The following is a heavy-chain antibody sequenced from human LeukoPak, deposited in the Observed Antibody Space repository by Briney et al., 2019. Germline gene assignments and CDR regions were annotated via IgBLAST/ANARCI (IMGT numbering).Heavy chain of an antibody. D-gene: IGHD2-21*02. V-gene: IGHV1-8*02. Sequence: ASVKVSCKVSGYTFTSYGISWVRQAPGQGLEWMGWINPNSGNTGYAQKFQGRVTMTRNTSISTAYMELSSLRSEDTAVYYCARGRHIVVVTAKHYYYYMDVWGKGTTVTISS. CDR3: ARGRHIVVVTAKHYYYYMDV. CDR1: GYTFTSYG. CDR2: INPNSGNT. J-gene: IGHJ6*03.